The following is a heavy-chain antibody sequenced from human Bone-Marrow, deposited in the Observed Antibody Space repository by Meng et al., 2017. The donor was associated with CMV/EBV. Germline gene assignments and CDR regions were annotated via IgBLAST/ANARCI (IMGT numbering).Heavy chain of an antibody. Sequence: SETLSLTCTVSGGSISSSSYYWGWIRQPPGKGLEWIGSIYYSRSTYYNPSLKSRVTISVDTSKNQFSLKLSSVTAADTAVYYCARGETVRAIFGVVITNNWFDPWGQGTLVTVSS. CDR3: ARGETVRAIFGVVITNNWFDP. CDR1: GGSISSSSYY. D-gene: IGHD3-3*01. V-gene: IGHV4-39*07. J-gene: IGHJ5*02. CDR2: IYYSRST.